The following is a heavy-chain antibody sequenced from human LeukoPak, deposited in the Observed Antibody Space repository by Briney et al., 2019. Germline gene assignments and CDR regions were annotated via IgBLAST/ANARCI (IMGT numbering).Heavy chain of an antibody. D-gene: IGHD3-22*01. V-gene: IGHV3-53*01. Sequence: GGSLTLSCATSGFTFTTYWMNWVRQAPGKGLEWVSVIYSGGSTYYADSVKGRFTISRDNSKNTLYLQMNSLRAEDTAVYYCAREHYDSSGYYSDYWGQGTLVTVSS. CDR3: AREHYDSSGYYSDY. CDR2: IYSGGST. J-gene: IGHJ4*02. CDR1: GFTFTTYW.